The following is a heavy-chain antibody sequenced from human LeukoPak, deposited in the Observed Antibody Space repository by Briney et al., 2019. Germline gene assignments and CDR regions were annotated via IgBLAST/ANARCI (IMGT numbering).Heavy chain of an antibody. Sequence: PGGSLRLSCAASGFTVSSNYMSWIRQPPGKGLEWIGEINHSGSTNYNPSLKSRVTISVDTSKNQFSLKLSSVTAADTAVYYCARGVRFGELLPLDYWGQGTLVTVSS. J-gene: IGHJ4*02. CDR1: GFTVSSNY. D-gene: IGHD3-10*01. V-gene: IGHV4-34*01. CDR3: ARGVRFGELLPLDY. CDR2: INHSGST.